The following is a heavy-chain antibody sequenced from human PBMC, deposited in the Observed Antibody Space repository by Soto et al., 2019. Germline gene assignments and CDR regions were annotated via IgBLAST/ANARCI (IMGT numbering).Heavy chain of an antibody. CDR3: ASVDQNYYYYGMDV. D-gene: IGHD5-12*01. Sequence: GASVKVSCKASGGTFSSYTIRWVRQAPGQGLEWMGGIIPIFGTANYAQKFQGRVTITADESTSTAYMELSSLRSEDTAVYYCASVDQNYYYYGMDVWGQGTTVTVSS. J-gene: IGHJ6*02. V-gene: IGHV1-69*13. CDR2: IIPIFGTA. CDR1: GGTFSSYT.